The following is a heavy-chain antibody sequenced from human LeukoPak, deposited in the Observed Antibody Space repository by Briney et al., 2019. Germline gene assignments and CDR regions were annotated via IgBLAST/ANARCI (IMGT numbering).Heavy chain of an antibody. Sequence: PGRSLRLSCAASGFTFSNYGMHWVRQAPGKGLEWVAVIWYDGSKTYHADSVKGRFTISRDSSKNTLYLQMNSLRAEDTAVYYCARFWSGYFDYWGQGTLVTVSS. V-gene: IGHV3-33*01. J-gene: IGHJ4*02. D-gene: IGHD3-3*01. CDR1: GFTFSNYG. CDR3: ARFWSGYFDY. CDR2: IWYDGSKT.